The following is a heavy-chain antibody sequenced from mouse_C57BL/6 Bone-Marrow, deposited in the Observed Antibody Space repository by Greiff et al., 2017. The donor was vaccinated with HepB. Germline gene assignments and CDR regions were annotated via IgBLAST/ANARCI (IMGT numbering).Heavy chain of an antibody. CDR3: SIYYGYFYYYAMDY. J-gene: IGHJ4*01. CDR2: IDPSDSYT. Sequence: QVHVKQPGAELVKPGASVKLSCKASGYTFTSYWMQWVKQRPGQGLEWIGEIDPSDSYTNYNQKFKGKATLTVDTSSSTAYMQLSSLTSEDSAVYYCSIYYGYFYYYAMDYWGQGTSVTVSS. CDR1: GYTFTSYW. D-gene: IGHD2-2*01. V-gene: IGHV1-50*01.